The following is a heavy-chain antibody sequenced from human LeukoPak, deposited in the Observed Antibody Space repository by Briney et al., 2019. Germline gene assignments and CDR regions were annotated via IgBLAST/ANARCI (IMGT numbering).Heavy chain of an antibody. V-gene: IGHV3-21*01. CDR1: GFTFSSYS. D-gene: IGHD6-19*01. CDR3: ARDLPRIAVAAMGGAFDI. J-gene: IGHJ3*02. CDR2: ISSSSSYI. Sequence: GGSLRLSCAASGFTFSSYSMNWVRQAPGKGLEWVSSISSSSSYIYYADSVKGRFTISRDNAKNSLYLQMNSLRAEDTAVYYCARDLPRIAVAAMGGAFDIWGQGTMVTVSS.